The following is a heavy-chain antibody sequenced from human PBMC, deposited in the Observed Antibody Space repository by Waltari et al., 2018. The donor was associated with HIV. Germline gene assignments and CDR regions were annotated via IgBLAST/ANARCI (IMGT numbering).Heavy chain of an antibody. CDR1: GFTVSSNY. V-gene: IGHV3-53*01. J-gene: IGHJ2*01. Sequence: EVQLVESGGGLIQPGGSLRLSCAASGFTVSSNYMSWVRQAPGKGLGWVSVIYSGGSTYYADSVKGRFTISRDNSKNTLYLQMNSLRAEDTAVYYCARSPFGYESYWYFDLWGRGTLVTVSS. CDR3: ARSPFGYESYWYFDL. D-gene: IGHD5-12*01. CDR2: IYSGGST.